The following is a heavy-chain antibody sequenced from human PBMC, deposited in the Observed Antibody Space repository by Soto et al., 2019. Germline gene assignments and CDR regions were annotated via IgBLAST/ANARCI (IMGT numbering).Heavy chain of an antibody. Sequence: EVQLVESGGGLVKPGGSLRLSCAASGFAFSNAWMNWVRQAPGQGLEWVARIKSKTDGGTTDYAAPVTGRFTNSRDESKNTLYLQMSSLKTEDTAVYYCTTRNCLSKDAFKLWGQGTMVTVSS. V-gene: IGHV3-15*07. CDR2: IKSKTDGGTT. CDR1: GFAFSNAW. CDR3: TTRNCLSKDAFKL. J-gene: IGHJ3*01. D-gene: IGHD1-7*01.